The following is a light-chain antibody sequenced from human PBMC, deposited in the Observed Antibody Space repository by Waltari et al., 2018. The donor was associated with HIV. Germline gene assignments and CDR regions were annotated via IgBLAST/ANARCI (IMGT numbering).Light chain of an antibody. CDR2: RDN. Sequence: QSVLTQPPSASGTPGQRVTISCSGSSSNIGSNSVYWYQQLPGTAPKLLIYRDNHRLSGVPDLFSGSKSVTSASLSISGLRSDDEADYYCATWDDSLSGVVFGGGTKVTVL. CDR1: SSNIGSNS. V-gene: IGLV1-47*01. CDR3: ATWDDSLSGVV. J-gene: IGLJ2*01.